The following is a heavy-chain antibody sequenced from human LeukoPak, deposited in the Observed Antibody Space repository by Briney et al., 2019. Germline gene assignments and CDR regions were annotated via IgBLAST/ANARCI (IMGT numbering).Heavy chain of an antibody. CDR1: GFTLSTYA. Sequence: GGSLRLSCAASGFTLSTYAMTWVRQAPGKGLEWVSVISADSATTFADSVKGRFTISRDNAKNTVFLQMSSLRAEDTALYYCARKSASGNYPLDYWGQGTLVTVSS. CDR3: ARKSASGNYPLDY. J-gene: IGHJ4*02. D-gene: IGHD3-10*01. V-gene: IGHV3-23*01. CDR2: ISADSATT.